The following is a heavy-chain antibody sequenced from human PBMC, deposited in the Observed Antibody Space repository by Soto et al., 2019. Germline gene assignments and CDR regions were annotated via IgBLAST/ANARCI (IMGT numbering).Heavy chain of an antibody. Sequence: QVQLQGSGPGLVKPSGTLSLTCAVSGGSISSSNWWSWVRQPPGKGLEWIGEIYHTGSTTYNPSLNSRVTISVEKSKNQFSLELSSVTAADTAVYYCARYSGGGADYWGKGTLVTGSS. CDR1: GGSISSSNW. D-gene: IGHD6-19*01. CDR2: IYHTGST. V-gene: IGHV4-4*02. J-gene: IGHJ4*02. CDR3: ARYSGGGADY.